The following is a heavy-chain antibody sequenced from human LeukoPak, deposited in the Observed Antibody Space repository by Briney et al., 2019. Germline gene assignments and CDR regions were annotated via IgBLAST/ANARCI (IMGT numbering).Heavy chain of an antibody. V-gene: IGHV3-48*03. Sequence: GGSLRLSCAASGFTFSSYEMNWVRQAPGKGLEWVSYISSSGSTIYYADSVKGRFTISRDNAKTSMYLQMNSLRAEDTAVYYCARLIAVAGTPATPWGQGTLVTVSS. J-gene: IGHJ5*02. CDR1: GFTFSSYE. D-gene: IGHD6-19*01. CDR2: ISSSGSTI. CDR3: ARLIAVAGTPATP.